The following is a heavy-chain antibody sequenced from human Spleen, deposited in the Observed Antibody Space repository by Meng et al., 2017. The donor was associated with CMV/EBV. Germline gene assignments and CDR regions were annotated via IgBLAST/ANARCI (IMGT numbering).Heavy chain of an antibody. CDR2: ISSSSGTI. V-gene: IGHV3-48*04. CDR3: ARDDCSSGVCYLFDY. D-gene: IGHD2-8*01. J-gene: IGHJ4*02. Sequence: GESLKISCAASGFTFSTYTMNWVRQAPGKGLEWVSDISSSSGTIYYADSVQGRFTISRDNAKNSLYLQMNSLRAEDTAVYHCARDDCSSGVCYLFDYWGQGTLVTVSS. CDR1: GFTFSTYT.